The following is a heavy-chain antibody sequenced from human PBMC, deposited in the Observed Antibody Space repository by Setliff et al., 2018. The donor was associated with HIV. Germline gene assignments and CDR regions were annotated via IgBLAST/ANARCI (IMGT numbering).Heavy chain of an antibody. CDR3: AALGYSSTWNY. CDR2: ISWDCGSS. J-gene: IGHJ4*02. D-gene: IGHD6-13*01. Sequence: WIRQAPGKGLEWVSFISWDCGSSDYADSVKGRFTISRDNSKSSLFLQMDSLRAEDTAFYYCAALGYSSTWNYWGQGTLVTVSS. V-gene: IGHV3-43D*03.